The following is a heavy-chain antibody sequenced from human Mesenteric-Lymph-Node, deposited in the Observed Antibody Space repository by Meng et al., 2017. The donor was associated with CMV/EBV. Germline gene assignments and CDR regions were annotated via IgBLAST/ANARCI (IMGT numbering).Heavy chain of an antibody. V-gene: IGHV3-66*02. Sequence: GESLKISCAASGFTVSDNYMSWVRQAPGKGLECVSFIYGGGNTYYADSVKGRFTISRDNSKNTLYLQMNSLRAEDTAVYYCARDIPAARIADYWGQGTLVTVSS. D-gene: IGHD6-13*01. CDR1: GFTVSDNY. J-gene: IGHJ4*02. CDR2: IYGGGNT. CDR3: ARDIPAARIADY.